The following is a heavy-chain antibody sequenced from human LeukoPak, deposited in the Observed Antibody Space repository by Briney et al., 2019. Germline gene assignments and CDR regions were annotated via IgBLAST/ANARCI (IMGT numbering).Heavy chain of an antibody. V-gene: IGHV1-18*01. D-gene: IGHD6-19*01. CDR3: VRDSSPFAY. J-gene: IGHJ4*02. CDR1: GYTFTTYG. Sequence: GASVKVSCKASGYTFTTYGFSWVRQAPGQGLEWMGWVSVFDNDNRVYAQKFQDRVTLTTDTSTSTAYMELRSLRSDDTAVYCVRDSSPFAYWGQGTLVTVSS. CDR2: VSVFDNDNR.